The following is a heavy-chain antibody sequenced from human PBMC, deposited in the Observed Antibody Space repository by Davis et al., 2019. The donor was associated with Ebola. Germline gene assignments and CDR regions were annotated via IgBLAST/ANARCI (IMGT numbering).Heavy chain of an antibody. CDR1: GFTFDDYA. CDR2: ISGDSGSK. CDR3: ARQHDPSTPAPGF. Sequence: SLKISCAASGFTFDDYAMHWVRQAPGKGLEWVARISGDSGSKVYADSVKGRFTVSRDNVKNTLYLQMNSLRAEDTAVYYCARQHDPSTPAPGFWGQGTLVTVSS. D-gene: IGHD5/OR15-5a*01. J-gene: IGHJ4*02. V-gene: IGHV3-9*01.